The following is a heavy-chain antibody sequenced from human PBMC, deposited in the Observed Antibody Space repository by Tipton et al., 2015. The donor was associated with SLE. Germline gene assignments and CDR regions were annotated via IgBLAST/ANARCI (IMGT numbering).Heavy chain of an antibody. Sequence: SLRLSCEASGFTFIRYWMHWVRQAPGKGLEWVSRINPESTTIDYADPVKGRSTISRDNSRNTVYLQIDSLRADDTAVYYCTTQLAMDAFQIWGQGTLVTVSS. CDR1: GFTFIRYW. D-gene: IGHD1-1*01. J-gene: IGHJ3*02. V-gene: IGHV3-74*01. CDR2: INPESTTI. CDR3: TTQLAMDAFQI.